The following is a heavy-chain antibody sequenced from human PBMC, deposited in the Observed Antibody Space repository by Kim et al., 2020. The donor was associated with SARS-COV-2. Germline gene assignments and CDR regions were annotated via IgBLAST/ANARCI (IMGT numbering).Heavy chain of an antibody. CDR1: GGSISSSY. CDR2: FSYSGST. J-gene: IGHJ4*02. V-gene: IGHV4-59*01. Sequence: SETLSLTCSVSGGSISSSYWSWIRQPPGKGLEWIGYFSYSGSTNYNPSLKSRVTISVDTSKNQFSLNLSSVTAADTAVYYCARGGASSKPLDYWGQGTLVTVSS. CDR3: ARGGASSKPLDY. D-gene: IGHD6-13*01.